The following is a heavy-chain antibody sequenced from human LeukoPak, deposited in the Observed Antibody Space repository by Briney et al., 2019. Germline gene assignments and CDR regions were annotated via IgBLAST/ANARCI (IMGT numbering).Heavy chain of an antibody. V-gene: IGHV1-2*02. CDR2: ISPNSGGT. Sequence: ASVKVSCKASGYTFTGYYMHWVRQAPGQGLEWMGWISPNSGGTNYAQKFQGRVTMTRDTSISTAYMELSRLRSDDTAVYYCARGTKMYYYDSSGYHIWYAFDIWGQGTMVTVSS. D-gene: IGHD3-22*01. CDR1: GYTFTGYY. J-gene: IGHJ3*02. CDR3: ARGTKMYYYDSSGYHIWYAFDI.